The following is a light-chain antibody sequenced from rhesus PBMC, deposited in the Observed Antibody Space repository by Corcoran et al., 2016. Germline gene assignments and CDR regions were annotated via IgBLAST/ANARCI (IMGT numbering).Light chain of an antibody. Sequence: DIQMTQSPSSLSASVGDTVTITCQASQGISSWLAWYQQNPGKAPKVLIYKASCLQGGVPSRFSGRGSWTDFTLTISNLQPEDFATYYCLQYASTPWTFGPGTKVEIK. CDR1: QGISSW. J-gene: IGKJ1*01. CDR3: LQYASTPWT. CDR2: KAS. V-gene: IGKV1-22*01.